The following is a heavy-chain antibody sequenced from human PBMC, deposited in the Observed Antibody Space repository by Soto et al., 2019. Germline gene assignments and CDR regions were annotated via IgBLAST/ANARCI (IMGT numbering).Heavy chain of an antibody. CDR3: ARGNHFDRSWFDP. CDR2: IYYSGST. V-gene: IGHV4-59*01. Sequence: SETRSLPCTFSGGSITNYYWNWIRQPPGKGLEWIGYIYYSGSTYYNPSLKSRVTISVDTSKNQFSLNLNSVTAADTAVYYCARGNHFDRSWFDPWGHGTLVTVSS. J-gene: IGHJ5*02. CDR1: GGSITNYY. D-gene: IGHD3-22*01.